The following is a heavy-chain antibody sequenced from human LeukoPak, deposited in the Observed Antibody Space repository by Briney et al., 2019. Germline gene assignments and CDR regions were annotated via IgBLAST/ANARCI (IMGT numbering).Heavy chain of an antibody. CDR2: IYYSGST. CDR3: ARGLPKFSDYYGSGSYYNLPLFVY. J-gene: IGHJ4*02. Sequence: PSETLSLTCTVSGGSVSSSSYYWAWIRQPPGKGLEWIGSIYYSGSTYYNPSLKSRVTISVDTSKNQFSLNLSSVTAADTAVYYCARGLPKFSDYYGSGSYYNLPLFVYWGQGTLVTVSS. V-gene: IGHV4-39*01. D-gene: IGHD3-10*01. CDR1: GGSVSSSSYY.